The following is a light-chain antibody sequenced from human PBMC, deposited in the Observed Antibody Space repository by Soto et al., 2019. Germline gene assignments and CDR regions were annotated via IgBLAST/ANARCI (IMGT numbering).Light chain of an antibody. CDR1: SNDIGANDY. CDR3: TSYTSTSTLV. CDR2: EAA. V-gene: IGLV2-14*01. Sequence: ALTQPASMSGSPGQSITISCTGTSNDIGANDYVSWYQHHPGQAPKILIYEAANRPSGVSHRFSGSKSGNTASLTISGLLAEDEADYFCTSYTSTSTLVFGGGTKLTVL. J-gene: IGLJ2*01.